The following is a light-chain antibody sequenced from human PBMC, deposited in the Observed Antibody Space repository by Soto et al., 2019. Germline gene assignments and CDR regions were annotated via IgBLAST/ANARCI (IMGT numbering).Light chain of an antibody. Sequence: EIVMTQSPATLSVPPGERATLSCRASHSVSSNLAWYQQKPGQAPRLLIYGASTRATGVPARFSGSGSGTEFTLTISSLQSEDFAVYYCQQYTNWPWTFGQGTKVDI. CDR3: QQYTNWPWT. V-gene: IGKV3-15*01. J-gene: IGKJ1*01. CDR1: HSVSSN. CDR2: GAS.